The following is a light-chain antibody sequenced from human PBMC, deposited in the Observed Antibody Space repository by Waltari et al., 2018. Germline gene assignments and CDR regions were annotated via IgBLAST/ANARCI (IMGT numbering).Light chain of an antibody. CDR1: ILGNKY. V-gene: IGLV3-1*01. J-gene: IGLJ3*02. Sequence: SYELTQPPSVSVSPGQSASLTCPGAILGNKYASWYQQKPGQSPLLVIYQDTKRPSGIPERFSGSKSGNAATLTISGTQAMDEADYYCQALGTGAWVFGGGTKLTVL. CDR2: QDT. CDR3: QALGTGAWV.